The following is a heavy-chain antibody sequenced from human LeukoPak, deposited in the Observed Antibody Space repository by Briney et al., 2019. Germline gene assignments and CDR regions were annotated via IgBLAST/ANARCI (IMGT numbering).Heavy chain of an antibody. CDR3: AKNVGRIVGATDY. CDR2: ISGSGGST. V-gene: IGHV3-23*01. J-gene: IGHJ4*02. D-gene: IGHD1-26*01. CDR1: RFTFSSYA. Sequence: GGSLRLSCAASRFTFSSYAMSWVRQAPGKGLEWVSSISGSGGSTYYADSVKGRFTISRDNSKNTLYLQMNSMRAEDTAVYYCAKNVGRIVGATDYWGQGTLVTVSS.